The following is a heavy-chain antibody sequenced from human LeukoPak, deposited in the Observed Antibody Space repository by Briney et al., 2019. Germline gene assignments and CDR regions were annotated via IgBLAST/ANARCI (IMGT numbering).Heavy chain of an antibody. J-gene: IGHJ6*03. CDR1: GFTFSRNV. V-gene: IGHV3-30*01. CDR2: ISYDGNNK. D-gene: IGHD3-10*01. Sequence: GRSLRLSCAASGFTFSRNVMHWVRQAPGKGLEWVALISYDGNNKFYADSVKGRFTISRDNSRNTLYLQMNSLRGEDAAVYSCARGGIPTGPYYYFYYMDVWGNGTAVAVSS. CDR3: ARGGIPTGPYYYFYYMDV.